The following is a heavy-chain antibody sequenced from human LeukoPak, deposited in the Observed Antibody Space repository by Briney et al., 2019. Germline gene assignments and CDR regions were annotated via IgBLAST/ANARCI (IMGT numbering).Heavy chain of an antibody. Sequence: PGGSLRLSCAASGFTFSNARMSWVRQAPGKGLEWVGRIKSKTDGGTTDYAAPVKGRFTISRDDSKNTLYLQMNSLKTEDTAVYYCTTAPKDTAMVMDYFDYWGQGTLVTVSS. J-gene: IGHJ4*02. CDR1: GFTFSNAR. D-gene: IGHD5-18*01. CDR3: TTAPKDTAMVMDYFDY. CDR2: IKSKTDGGTT. V-gene: IGHV3-15*01.